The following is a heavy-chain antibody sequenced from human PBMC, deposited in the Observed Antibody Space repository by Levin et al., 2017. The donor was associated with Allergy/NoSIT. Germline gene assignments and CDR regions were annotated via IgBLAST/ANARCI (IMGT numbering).Heavy chain of an antibody. CDR3: AISQYYDFWSGPRVAFDI. D-gene: IGHD3-3*01. CDR2: MNPNSGNT. CDR1: GYTFTSYD. Sequence: AASVKVSCKASGYTFTSYDINWVRQATGQGLEWMGWMNPNSGNTGYAQKFQGRVTMTRNTSISTAYMELSSLRSEDTAVYYCAISQYYDFWSGPRVAFDIWGQGTMVTVSS. V-gene: IGHV1-8*01. J-gene: IGHJ3*02.